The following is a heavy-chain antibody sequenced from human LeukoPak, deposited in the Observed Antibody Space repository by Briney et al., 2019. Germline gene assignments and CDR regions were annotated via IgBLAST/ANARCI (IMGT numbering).Heavy chain of an antibody. CDR3: ARGRRGWELMNY. J-gene: IGHJ4*02. V-gene: IGHV1-69*01. D-gene: IGHD1-26*01. CDR1: GGTFSSYA. Sequence: ASVKVSRKASGGTFSSYAISWVRQAPGQGLEWMGGIIPIFGTANYAQKFQGRVTITADESTSTAYMELSSLRSEDTAVYYCARGRRGWELMNYWGQGTLVTVSS. CDR2: IIPIFGTA.